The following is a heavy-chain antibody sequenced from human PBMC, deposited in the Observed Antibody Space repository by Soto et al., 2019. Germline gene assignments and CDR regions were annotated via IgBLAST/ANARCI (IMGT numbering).Heavy chain of an antibody. V-gene: IGHV1-58*01. CDR2: IVVGSGNT. D-gene: IGHD3-3*01. CDR3: AADSSTYYDFWSGYHRRYYYGMDV. J-gene: IGHJ6*02. Sequence: GASVKVSCKASGFTFTSSAVQWVRQARGQRLEWIGWIVVGSGNTNYAQKLQERVTITRDMSTSTAYMELSSLRSEDTAVYYCAADSSTYYDFWSGYHRRYYYGMDVWGQGTTVTVSS. CDR1: GFTFTSSA.